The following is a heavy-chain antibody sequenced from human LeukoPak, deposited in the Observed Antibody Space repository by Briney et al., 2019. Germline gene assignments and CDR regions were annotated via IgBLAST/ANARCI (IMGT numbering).Heavy chain of an antibody. Sequence: GASVKDSCKASGYTFTSYYMHWVRQAPGQGLKWMGIINPSGGSTSYAQKFQGRVTMTRDMSTSTVYMELSSLRSEDTAVYYCARGSMITFGGVIVQLNVWGKGTTVTISS. CDR2: INPSGGST. J-gene: IGHJ6*04. D-gene: IGHD3-16*02. CDR1: GYTFTSYY. CDR3: ARGSMITFGGVIVQLNV. V-gene: IGHV1-46*01.